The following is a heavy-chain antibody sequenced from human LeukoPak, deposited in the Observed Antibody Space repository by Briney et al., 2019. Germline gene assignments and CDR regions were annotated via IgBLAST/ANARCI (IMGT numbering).Heavy chain of an antibody. CDR3: ARVQGGSSSWYWLSY. J-gene: IGHJ4*02. V-gene: IGHV1-69*04. Sequence: SVKVSCKASGGTFSSYAISWVRQAPGQGLEWMGRIIPILGIANYAQMFQGRVTITADKSTSTAYMELSTLRSEDTAVYYCARVQGGSSSWYWLSYWGQGTLVTVSS. CDR2: IIPILGIA. CDR1: GGTFSSYA. D-gene: IGHD6-13*01.